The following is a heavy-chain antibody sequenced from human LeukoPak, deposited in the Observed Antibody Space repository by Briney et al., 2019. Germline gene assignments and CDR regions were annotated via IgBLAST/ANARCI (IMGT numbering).Heavy chain of an antibody. V-gene: IGHV3-30*18. Sequence: GRSLRLSCAASGFAFRTYGMHWVRQAPGKGLEWVAVISYDGSEKHNADSVKGRFTISSDNSKNMLYLEMNSLRTEDTAVYYCAKDRGGTMVRGVYYYYGMDDWGQGTTVTVSS. J-gene: IGHJ6*02. CDR1: GFAFRTYG. CDR2: ISYDGSEK. CDR3: AKDRGGTMVRGVYYYYGMDD. D-gene: IGHD3-10*01.